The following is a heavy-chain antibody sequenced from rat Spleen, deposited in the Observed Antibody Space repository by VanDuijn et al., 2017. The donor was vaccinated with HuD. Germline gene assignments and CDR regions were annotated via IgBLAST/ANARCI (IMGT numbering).Heavy chain of an antibody. CDR1: GFTFNNYW. CDR2: ITNARGRT. Sequence: EVQLVESGGGLVQPGGSLKLSCVASGFTFNNYWMTWIRQAPGKGLEWVASITNARGRTNYPDSVKGRFTISRDTAQNTLYLQMDSLRSEDTATYYCTTANNGGFSELYYFDYWGQGVMVTVSS. J-gene: IGHJ2*01. D-gene: IGHD1-11*01. CDR3: TTANNGGFSELYYFDY. V-gene: IGHV5-31*01.